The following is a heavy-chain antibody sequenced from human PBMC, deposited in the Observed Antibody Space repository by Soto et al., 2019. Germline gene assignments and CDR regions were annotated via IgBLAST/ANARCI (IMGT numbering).Heavy chain of an antibody. CDR1: GYSFTSYW. Sequence: GESLKISCKGSGYSFTSYWIGWVRQMPGKGLEWMGIIYPGDSDTRYSPSFQGQVTISADKSISTAYLQWSSLKASDTAMYYCARVYWNYDILPKAFEIWGQGTMVTVSS. D-gene: IGHD3-9*01. CDR3: ARVYWNYDILPKAFEI. CDR2: IYPGDSDT. J-gene: IGHJ3*02. V-gene: IGHV5-51*01.